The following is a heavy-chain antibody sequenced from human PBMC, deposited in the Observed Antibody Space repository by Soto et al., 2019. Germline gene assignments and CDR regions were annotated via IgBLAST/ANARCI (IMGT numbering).Heavy chain of an antibody. CDR2: IKEDGSEI. V-gene: IGHV3-7*01. J-gene: IGHJ4*02. CDR1: GFNVMSYW. Sequence: GGSLRLSCAVSGFNVMSYWMSWVRQAPGKGLEWVASIKEDGSEIYYLHSVRGRFSISRDSAGNALHLTMNYLSAEDTGVYFFASDISSDYVNWGQGTLVTISS. CDR3: ASDISSDYVN. D-gene: IGHD3-16*01.